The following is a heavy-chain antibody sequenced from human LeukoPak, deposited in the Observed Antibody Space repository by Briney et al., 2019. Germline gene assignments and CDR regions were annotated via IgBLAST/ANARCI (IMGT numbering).Heavy chain of an antibody. J-gene: IGHJ4*02. CDR1: GGSFSGYY. D-gene: IGHD5-12*01. CDR2: INHSGST. CDR3: ARAGWMATTRPFDY. V-gene: IGHV4-34*01. Sequence: SSETLSLTCAVYGGSFSGYYWSWIRQPPGKGLEWIGEINHSGSTNYNPSLKSRVTISVDTSKNQFSLKLSSVTAADTAVYYCARAGWMATTRPFDYWGQGTLVTVSS.